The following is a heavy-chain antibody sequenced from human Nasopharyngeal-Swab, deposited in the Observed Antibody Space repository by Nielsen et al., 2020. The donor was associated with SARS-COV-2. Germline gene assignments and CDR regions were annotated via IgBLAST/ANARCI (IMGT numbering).Heavy chain of an antibody. J-gene: IGHJ4*02. CDR3: AREVKFDYGDLQYPFGY. Sequence: WIRQPPGKGLEWVAVTSRGGSDKYYADSVEGRFTMSRDNSKNVVYLEMNSLSIEDTAVYYCAREVKFDYGDLQYPFGYWGQGTLVTVSS. V-gene: IGHV3-30-3*01. D-gene: IGHD4-17*01. CDR2: TSRGGSDK.